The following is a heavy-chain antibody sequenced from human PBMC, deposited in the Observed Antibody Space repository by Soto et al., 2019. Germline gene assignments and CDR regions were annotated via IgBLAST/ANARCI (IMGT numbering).Heavy chain of an antibody. Sequence: EVQLLDSGGGLVQPGGSLRLSCVASGFTFGIYAMTWVRQAPGKGLEWVSKISGSGRSTYYADSVKGRFTISRDNSKNTLYLQMNSLRAEDTAIYYCVKDTPSRVLVTAYFDYWGQGTLVTVSS. CDR2: ISGSGRST. V-gene: IGHV3-23*01. J-gene: IGHJ4*02. CDR1: GFTFGIYA. CDR3: VKDTPSRVLVTAYFDY. D-gene: IGHD2-21*02.